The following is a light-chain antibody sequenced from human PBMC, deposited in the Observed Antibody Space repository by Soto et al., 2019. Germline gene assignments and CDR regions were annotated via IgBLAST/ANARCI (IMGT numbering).Light chain of an antibody. CDR2: DVT. J-gene: IGLJ1*01. CDR3: SSFTSSITYV. CDR1: SXDVGGYNS. V-gene: IGLV2-14*01. Sequence: QSALTQPASVSGSPGQSVTISCTGTSXDVGGYNSVSWYRQDPGKAPKLMIYDVTNRPSGVSNRFSGSKSGNTASLTISGLQAEDEADYYCSSFTSSITYVFGTGTKVTVL.